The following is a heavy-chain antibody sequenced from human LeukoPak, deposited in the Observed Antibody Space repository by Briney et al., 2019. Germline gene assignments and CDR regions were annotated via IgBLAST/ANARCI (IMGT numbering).Heavy chain of an antibody. Sequence: QPGGSLRLSCAASGFTFDDYAMHWVRQAPGKGLEWVSLISWDGGSTYYADSVEGRFTISRDNSKNSLYLQMNSLRAEDTALYYCAKDYCSSTSCYLGYMDVWGKGTTVTVSS. J-gene: IGHJ6*03. CDR1: GFTFDDYA. D-gene: IGHD2-2*01. CDR3: AKDYCSSTSCYLGYMDV. V-gene: IGHV3-43D*04. CDR2: ISWDGGST.